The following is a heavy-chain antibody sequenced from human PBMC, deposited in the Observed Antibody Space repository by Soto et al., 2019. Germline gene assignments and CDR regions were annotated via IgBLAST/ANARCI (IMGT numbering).Heavy chain of an antibody. CDR1: GFTFSIYA. D-gene: IGHD3-10*01. CDR3: AKEFMVRGVIINYFDY. V-gene: IGHV3-23*01. CDR2: ISGSGGST. J-gene: IGHJ4*02. Sequence: PGGSLRLSCAASGFTFSIYAMRWVRQAPGKGLEWVSAISGSGGSTYYADSVKGRFTISRDNSKNTLYLQMNSLRAEDTAVYYCAKEFMVRGVIINYFDYWGQGTLVTVSS.